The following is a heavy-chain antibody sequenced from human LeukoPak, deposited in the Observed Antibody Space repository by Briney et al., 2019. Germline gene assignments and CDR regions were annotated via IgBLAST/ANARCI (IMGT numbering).Heavy chain of an antibody. Sequence: SETLSLTCTVSGGSISSGSYDWYWIRQPAGKGLEWIGHIYTSGSTYYNPSLKSRVTISVDTSKNQFSLRLSSVTAADTAVYYCARVSGHFYFYYYMDVWGKGTTVTISS. CDR2: IYTSGST. CDR1: GGSISSGSYD. V-gene: IGHV4-61*09. J-gene: IGHJ6*03. CDR3: ARVSGHFYFYYYMDV.